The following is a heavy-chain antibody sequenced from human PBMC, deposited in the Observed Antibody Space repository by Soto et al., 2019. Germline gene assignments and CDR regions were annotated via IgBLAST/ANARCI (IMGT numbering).Heavy chain of an antibody. CDR1: GFTFSSYG. V-gene: IGHV3-30*18. CDR3: AKDVVVGATTGLGDYYYYYGMDV. D-gene: IGHD1-26*01. CDR2: ISYDGSNK. Sequence: XGSLRLTCAASGFTFSSYGMHWVRQAPGKGLGWVAVISYDGSNKYYADSVKGRFTISRDNSKNTLYLQMNSLRAEDTAVYYCAKDVVVGATTGLGDYYYYYGMDVWGQGTTVTVSS. J-gene: IGHJ6*02.